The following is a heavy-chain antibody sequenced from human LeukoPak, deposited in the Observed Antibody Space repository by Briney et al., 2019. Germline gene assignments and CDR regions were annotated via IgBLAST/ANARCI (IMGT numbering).Heavy chain of an antibody. D-gene: IGHD3-22*01. CDR1: GFTFDDYA. CDR3: ARVQQYDKFDY. J-gene: IGHJ4*02. V-gene: IGHV3-9*01. CDR2: ISWNSGSI. Sequence: GGSLRLSCAASGFTFDDYAMHWVRQSPGKGLEWVSGISWNSGSIDYADSVKGRFTISRDNAKNSLYLQMNSLRAEDTAFYYCARVQQYDKFDYWGQGTLVTVSS.